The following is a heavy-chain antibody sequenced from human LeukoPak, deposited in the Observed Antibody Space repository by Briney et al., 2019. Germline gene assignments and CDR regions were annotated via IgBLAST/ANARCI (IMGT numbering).Heavy chain of an antibody. Sequence: GSLRLSCAASGFTFSSYAMSWVRQAPGKGLEWVSVISGSGGSTYYADSVKGRFTISRDNSKSTLYLQMNSLRAEDTAVYYCAKDSIAAGSGWYFDLWGRGTLATVSS. D-gene: IGHD6-13*01. CDR1: GFTFSSYA. J-gene: IGHJ2*01. CDR2: ISGSGGST. CDR3: AKDSIAAGSGWYFDL. V-gene: IGHV3-23*01.